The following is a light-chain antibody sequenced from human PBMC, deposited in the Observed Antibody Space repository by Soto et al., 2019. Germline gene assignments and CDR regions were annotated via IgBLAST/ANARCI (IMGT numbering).Light chain of an antibody. Sequence: QSALTQPASVSGSPGQSITISCTGSSNDVGGYDYVSWYQHHPGKAPKLMIYDVNNRPSGVSNRFSASKSGNTASLTISGLQAEDEATYYCSSFTSSNTLVFGGGTKVTVL. CDR2: DVN. CDR1: SNDVGGYDY. J-gene: IGLJ2*01. CDR3: SSFTSSNTLV. V-gene: IGLV2-14*03.